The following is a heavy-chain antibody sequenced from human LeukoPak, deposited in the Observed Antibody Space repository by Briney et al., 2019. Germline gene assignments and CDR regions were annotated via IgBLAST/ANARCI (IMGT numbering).Heavy chain of an antibody. V-gene: IGHV3-30*18. CDR2: ISYDGSNK. D-gene: IGHD3-10*02. CDR3: AELGITMIGGV. J-gene: IGHJ6*04. CDR1: GFTFSNYW. Sequence: PGGSLRLSCAASGFTFSNYWMHWVRQTPGKGLVWGAVISYDGSNKYYADSVNGRFTISRDNSKNTLYLQMNSLRAEDTAVYYCAELGITMIGGVWGKGTTVTISS.